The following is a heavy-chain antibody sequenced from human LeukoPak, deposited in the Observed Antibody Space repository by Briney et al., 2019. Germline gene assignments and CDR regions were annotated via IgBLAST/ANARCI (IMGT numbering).Heavy chain of an antibody. CDR2: IKEDGSDK. Sequence: GGSLRLSCEASGFSLSGYWMTWVRQAPGKGLEWVANIKEDGSDKYYVESVRGRFTISRDNAKNSLYLQMNSLRVEDTAVYYCARGVGLDQWDQGTLVIVSS. J-gene: IGHJ4*02. CDR3: ARGVGLDQ. CDR1: GFSLSGYW. V-gene: IGHV3-7*01. D-gene: IGHD3/OR15-3a*01.